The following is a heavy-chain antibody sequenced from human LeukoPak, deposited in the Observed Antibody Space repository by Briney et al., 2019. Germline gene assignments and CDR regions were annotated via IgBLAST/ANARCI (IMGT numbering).Heavy chain of an antibody. V-gene: IGHV3-74*01. Sequence: GGSLRLSCAASGFTFSSYWMHWVRQAPGKGLVWVSRINSDGSSTSYADSVKGRFTISRDNAKNALYLQMNSPRAEDTAVYYCASKRWLQPSFDYWGQGTRVTVSS. CDR3: ASKRWLQPSFDY. D-gene: IGHD5-24*01. CDR2: INSDGSST. CDR1: GFTFSSYW. J-gene: IGHJ4*02.